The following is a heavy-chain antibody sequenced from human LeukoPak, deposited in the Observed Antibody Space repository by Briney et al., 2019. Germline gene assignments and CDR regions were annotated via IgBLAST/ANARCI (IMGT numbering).Heavy chain of an antibody. J-gene: IGHJ6*03. CDR2: INHSGST. Sequence: SETLSLTCAVYGGSFSGYYWSWIRQPPGKGVEWIGEINHSGSTNYNPSLKSRVTISVDTSKNQFSLKLSSVTAADTAVYYCARAGGSSWLYYYYYMDVWGKGTTVTVSS. V-gene: IGHV4-34*01. CDR1: GGSFSGYY. D-gene: IGHD6-6*01. CDR3: ARAGGSSWLYYYYYMDV.